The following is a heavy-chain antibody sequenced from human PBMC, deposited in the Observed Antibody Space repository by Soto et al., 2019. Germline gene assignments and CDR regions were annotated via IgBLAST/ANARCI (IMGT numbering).Heavy chain of an antibody. CDR3: ARAFMVRGVVFDY. D-gene: IGHD3-10*01. J-gene: IGHJ4*02. CDR2: INHSGST. Sequence: PSETLSLTCAVYGGSFSGYYWSWIRQPPGKGLEWIGEINHSGSTNYNPSLKSRVTISVDTSKNQFSLKLSSVTAADTAVYYCARAFMVRGVVFDYWGQGTLVTVSS. V-gene: IGHV4-34*01. CDR1: GGSFSGYY.